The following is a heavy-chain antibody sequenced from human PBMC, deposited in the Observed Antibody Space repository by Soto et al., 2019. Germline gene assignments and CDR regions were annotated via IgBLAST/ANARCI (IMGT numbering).Heavy chain of an antibody. V-gene: IGHV4-4*07. CDR2: TYTSGST. CDR3: ASSIAAAQRDYYYGMDV. D-gene: IGHD6-13*01. CDR1: GGSISSYY. J-gene: IGHJ6*02. Sequence: SETLSLTCTVSGGSISSYYWSWIRQPAGKGLERIGRTYTSGSTNYNPSLKSRVTMSVDTSKNQFSLKLSSVTAADTAVYYCASSIAAAQRDYYYGMDVWGQGTTVTVSS.